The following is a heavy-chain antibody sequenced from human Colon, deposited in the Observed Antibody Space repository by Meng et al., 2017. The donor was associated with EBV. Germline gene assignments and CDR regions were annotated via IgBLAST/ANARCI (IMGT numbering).Heavy chain of an antibody. V-gene: IGHV1-46*03. CDR1: GYTFTNYY. Sequence: VQLLQLGSELKNPGASVKVSCKASGYTFTNYYMHWVRQAPGQGLEWMGVINPSGGSTNYAQKFQGRVTMTSDTSTTTVYMDLSSLRSEDTAVYYCARVSKGGSYRFDPWGQGTLVTVSS. CDR2: INPSGGST. D-gene: IGHD1-26*01. J-gene: IGHJ5*02. CDR3: ARVSKGGSYRFDP.